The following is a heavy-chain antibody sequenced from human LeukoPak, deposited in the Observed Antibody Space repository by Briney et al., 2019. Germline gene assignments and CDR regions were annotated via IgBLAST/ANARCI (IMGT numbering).Heavy chain of an antibody. J-gene: IGHJ4*02. CDR1: GFTFSSYA. D-gene: IGHD6-13*01. Sequence: GESLRLSCAASGFTFSSYAMHWVRQAPGKGLEWVAVISYDGSNKYYADSVKGRFTISRDNSKNTLYLQMNSLRAEDTAVYYCARERIAAASHFDYWGQGTLVTVSS. V-gene: IGHV3-30-3*01. CDR3: ARERIAAASHFDY. CDR2: ISYDGSNK.